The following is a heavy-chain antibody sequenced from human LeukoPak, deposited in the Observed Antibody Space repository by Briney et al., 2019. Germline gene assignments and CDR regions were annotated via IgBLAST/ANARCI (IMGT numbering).Heavy chain of an antibody. CDR2: IKQDGSEK. Sequence: QPGGSLRLSCAASGFTFSSYWMSWVRQAPGKGLEWVANIKQDGSEKYYVDSVKGRFTISRDNAKNSLYLQMNSLRAEDTAVYYCARVDTIFGVVTRRYYYYGMDVWGQGTTVTVSS. CDR3: ARVDTIFGVVTRRYYYYGMDV. D-gene: IGHD3-3*01. V-gene: IGHV3-7*01. CDR1: GFTFSSYW. J-gene: IGHJ6*02.